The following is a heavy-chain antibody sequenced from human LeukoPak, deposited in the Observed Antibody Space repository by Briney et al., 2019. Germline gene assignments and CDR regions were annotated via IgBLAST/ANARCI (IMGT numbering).Heavy chain of an antibody. Sequence: GGSLRLSCAASDFTFSTFTMRWVRQAPGKGLEWVSSVSSSSRTINYADSVQGRSTVSRDNANNSMYLQINDLRREDTAAYYCPRGSPRGGLDSWGQGTLVTVSS. CDR3: PRGSPRGGLDS. D-gene: IGHD1-14*01. V-gene: IGHV3-48*01. CDR2: VSSSSRTI. CDR1: DFTFSTFT. J-gene: IGHJ4*02.